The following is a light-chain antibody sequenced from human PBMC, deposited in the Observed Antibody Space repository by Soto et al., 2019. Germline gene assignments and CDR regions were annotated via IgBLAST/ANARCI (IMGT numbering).Light chain of an antibody. V-gene: IGLV1-40*01. CDR3: QSYDSSLSVP. J-gene: IGLJ1*01. CDR1: SSNIGAGYD. Sequence: QSVLTQPPSVSGAPGQRVTISCTGSSSNIGAGYDVHWYQQLPGTAPKLLIYGNSNRPSGVPDRFSGSKSGTSASLAITGLQAEDEADYYCQSYDSSLSVPFGTGTTVTVL. CDR2: GNS.